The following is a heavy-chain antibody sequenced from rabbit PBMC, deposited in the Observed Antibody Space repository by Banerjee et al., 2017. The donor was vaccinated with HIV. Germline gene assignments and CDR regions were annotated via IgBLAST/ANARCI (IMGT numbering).Heavy chain of an antibody. CDR2: IYAGKGTT. CDR3: ARDLAGVIGWNFGL. Sequence: QEQLEESGGGLVKPGGTLTLTCKASGFDFSSYYMNWVRQAPGKGLEWIGTIYAGKGTTYYASWVNGRFTISKTSSTTVTLQMTSLTAADTATYFCARDLAGVIGWNFGLWGPGTLVTVS. V-gene: IGHV1S45*01. CDR1: GFDFSSYYM. D-gene: IGHD4-1*01. J-gene: IGHJ4*01.